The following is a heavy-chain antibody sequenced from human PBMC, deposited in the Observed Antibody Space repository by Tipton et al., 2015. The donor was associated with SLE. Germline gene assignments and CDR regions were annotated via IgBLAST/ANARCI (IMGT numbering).Heavy chain of an antibody. CDR3: ARGFFHDYWSAEQGRKSFYFDN. D-gene: IGHD3-3*01. V-gene: IGHV4-39*07. Sequence: LRLSCTVSGVSTSSTNYYWGWIRQSPGKGLTWIGSVYYDGTTYYNPSLKSRVTISLDTSKNQFSLKVTSMTAADTAMYFCARGFFHDYWSAEQGRKSFYFDNWGQGALVTVSS. CDR1: GVSTSSTNYY. CDR2: VYYDGTT. J-gene: IGHJ4*02.